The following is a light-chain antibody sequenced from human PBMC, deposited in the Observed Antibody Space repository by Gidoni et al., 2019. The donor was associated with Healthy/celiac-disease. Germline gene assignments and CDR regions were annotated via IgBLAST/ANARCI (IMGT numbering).Light chain of an antibody. CDR2: GAS. CDR1: QRVSSSY. CDR3: QQYGSSPLT. Sequence: EIVLTQSPGTLYLSPGERATLSCRASQRVSSSYLAWYHQKPGQAPRLLISGASSRATGIPDRFSGSGSGTDFTLTISRLEPEDFAVYYCQQYGSSPLTFGGGTKVEIK. V-gene: IGKV3-20*01. J-gene: IGKJ4*01.